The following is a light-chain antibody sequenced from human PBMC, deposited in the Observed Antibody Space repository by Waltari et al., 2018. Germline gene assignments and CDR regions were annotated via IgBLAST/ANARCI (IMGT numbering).Light chain of an antibody. CDR3: QHYHNWLT. Sequence: EIVLTQSPATLSVSPGEGATLYCRASQSIDTHLAWYQQKPGQSPRVLIFHASTRAAGIPHRFSGSASGTEFALTISNLQSEDFAVYFCQHYHNWLTFGGGTKVEI. CDR2: HAS. CDR1: QSIDTH. J-gene: IGKJ4*01. V-gene: IGKV3-15*01.